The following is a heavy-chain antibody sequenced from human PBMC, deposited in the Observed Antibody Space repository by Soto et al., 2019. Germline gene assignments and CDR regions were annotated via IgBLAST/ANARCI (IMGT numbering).Heavy chain of an antibody. CDR2: INPSGGST. J-gene: IGHJ6*02. D-gene: IGHD2-21*02. V-gene: IGHV1-46*01. CDR1: GYTFTSYY. Sequence: VASVKVSCKASGYTFTSYYMHWVRQAPGQGLEWMGIINPSGGSTSYAQKFQGRVTMTRDTSTSTVYMELSSLRSEDTAVYYCARDGGGNSVLYYYGMDVWGQGTTVTVSS. CDR3: ARDGGGNSVLYYYGMDV.